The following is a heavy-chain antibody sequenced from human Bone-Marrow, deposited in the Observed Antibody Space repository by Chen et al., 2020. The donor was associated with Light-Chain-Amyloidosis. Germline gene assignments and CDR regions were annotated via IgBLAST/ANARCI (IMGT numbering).Heavy chain of an antibody. Sequence: EVQLVESGGGLVQPGGSLRLPCSASGFTFTTYWMHWVRQAPGRGLVWVSRINKDGSRTLYADSLKGRFTVSRDNARNTLYLQMNSLGAEDTAVYYCARGGLDHAFDVWGQGTRDTVSS. J-gene: IGHJ3*01. CDR2: INKDGSRT. V-gene: IGHV3-74*01. CDR1: GFTFTTYW. CDR3: ARGGLDHAFDV. D-gene: IGHD3-9*01.